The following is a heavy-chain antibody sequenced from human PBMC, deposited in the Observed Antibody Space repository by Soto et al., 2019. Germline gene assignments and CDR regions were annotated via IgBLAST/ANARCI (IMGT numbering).Heavy chain of an antibody. Sequence: SVKVSCKASGGTFSSYAISWVRQAPGQGLEWMGGIIPIFGTANYAQKFQGRVTITADESTSTAYMELSSLRSEDTAVYYCAREGQQLGTYNWFDPWGQGTLVTVSS. CDR1: GGTFSSYA. V-gene: IGHV1-69*13. D-gene: IGHD6-13*01. J-gene: IGHJ5*02. CDR3: AREGQQLGTYNWFDP. CDR2: IIPIFGTA.